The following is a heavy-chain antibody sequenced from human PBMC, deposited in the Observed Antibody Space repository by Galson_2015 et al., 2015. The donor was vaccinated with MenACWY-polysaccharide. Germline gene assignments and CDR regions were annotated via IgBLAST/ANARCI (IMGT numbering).Heavy chain of an antibody. V-gene: IGHV3-23*01. CDR3: ASRGAAHY. J-gene: IGHJ4*02. Sequence: SLRLSCAASGFTFSRYGMSWVRQAPGKGLEWVSVISDTGGTTYYIDSVKGRFTISRDNSKNMLYMQMSSLRVEGTAVYYCASRGAAHYWGQGTLITVSS. D-gene: IGHD6-25*01. CDR2: ISDTGGTT. CDR1: GFTFSRYG.